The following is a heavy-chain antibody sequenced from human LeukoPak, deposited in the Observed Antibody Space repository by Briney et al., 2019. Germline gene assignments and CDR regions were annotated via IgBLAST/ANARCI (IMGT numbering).Heavy chain of an antibody. V-gene: IGHV4-59*01. J-gene: IGHJ5*02. D-gene: IGHD1-1*01. CDR2: ISYSGST. CDR3: AREGTAGTNLNWFDP. Sequence: SETLSLTCTVSGGSISGYYWSWIRQPPGKGLEWIGYISYSGSTNFNPSLKSRVTISVDTSKNQFSLKLSSVTAADTAVYYCAREGTAGTNLNWFDPWGQGTLVTVSS. CDR1: GGSISGYY.